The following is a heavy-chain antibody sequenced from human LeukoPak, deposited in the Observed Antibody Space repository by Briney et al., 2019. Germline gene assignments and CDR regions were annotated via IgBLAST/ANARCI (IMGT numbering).Heavy chain of an antibody. CDR3: VKGGTYRSNWFDP. J-gene: IGHJ5*02. V-gene: IGHV3-30*18. Sequence: PGRSLRLSCAASGFTFSSHDMHWVRQAPGKGLEGVAVISYDGSNKYYADSVKGRFTISRDNSKNTLYVQMNSLRDEDTAVYYCVKGGTYRSNWFDPWGQGTLVTVSS. D-gene: IGHD3-16*01. CDR1: GFTFSSHD. CDR2: ISYDGSNK.